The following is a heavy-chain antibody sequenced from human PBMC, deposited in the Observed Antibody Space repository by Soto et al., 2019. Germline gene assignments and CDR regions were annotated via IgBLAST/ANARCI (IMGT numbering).Heavy chain of an antibody. Sequence: TSETLSLTCSVSGGSISGSYWSWIRQSPGRGLEWLGYVYYTGSTNYSPSLRSRVSISVDTSKNEFSLRLSSVTAADTAVYFCARSVAVPGAHIDYWGQGTQVTVSS. D-gene: IGHD6-19*01. V-gene: IGHV4-59*01. CDR2: VYYTGST. CDR1: GGSISGSY. CDR3: ARSVAVPGAHIDY. J-gene: IGHJ4*02.